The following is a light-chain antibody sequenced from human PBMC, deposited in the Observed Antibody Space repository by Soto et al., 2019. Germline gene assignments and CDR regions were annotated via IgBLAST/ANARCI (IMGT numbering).Light chain of an antibody. V-gene: IGKV3-20*01. Sequence: EVVLSLSPGTLSLSPWERGTLSCRASQSVTSSYLAWYQQKPGQAPRLLVYAASSRATGISDRVSGSGSGTDFTLTISRLEPEDFAVYYCQHYVSPPITFGQGTRLEIK. J-gene: IGKJ5*01. CDR3: QHYVSPPIT. CDR1: QSVTSSY. CDR2: AAS.